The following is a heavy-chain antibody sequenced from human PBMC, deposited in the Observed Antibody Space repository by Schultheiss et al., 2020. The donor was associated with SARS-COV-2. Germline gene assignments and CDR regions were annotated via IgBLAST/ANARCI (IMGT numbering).Heavy chain of an antibody. CDR1: GFTFSDYY. CDR2: ISSSGSTI. Sequence: GGSLRLSCAASGFTFSDYYMSWIRQAPGKGLEWVSYISSSGSTIYYADSVKGRFTISRDNAKNSLYLQMNSLRAEDTAVYYCAGYQYCSGGSCYSPYYGMDVWGQGTTVTVSS. J-gene: IGHJ6*02. D-gene: IGHD2-15*01. CDR3: AGYQYCSGGSCYSPYYGMDV. V-gene: IGHV3-11*04.